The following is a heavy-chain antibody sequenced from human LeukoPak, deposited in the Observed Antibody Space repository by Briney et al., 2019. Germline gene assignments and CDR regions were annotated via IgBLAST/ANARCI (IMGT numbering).Heavy chain of an antibody. V-gene: IGHV3-53*01. Sequence: GGSLRLSCAASGFTVSNNYMSWVRQAPGKGLEWVSVIHSGGSTYYADSVKGRFTISRDNSKNTLYLQMNSLRAEDTAVYYCARLGADLYWYFDLWGRGTLVTVSS. CDR1: GFTVSNNY. J-gene: IGHJ2*01. CDR3: ARLGADLYWYFDL. D-gene: IGHD3-16*01. CDR2: IHSGGST.